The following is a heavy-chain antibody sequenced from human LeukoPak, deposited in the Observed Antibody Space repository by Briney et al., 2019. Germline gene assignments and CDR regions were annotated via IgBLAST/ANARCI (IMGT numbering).Heavy chain of an antibody. Sequence: ASVKVSCKASGYTFTGYYMHWVRQAPGQGLEWMGWINPNSGGTNYAQKFQGRVTMTRDTSISTAYMELSKLRSGDTAVYYCARVLGTGGFLGYWGQGTLVTVSS. J-gene: IGHJ4*02. V-gene: IGHV1-2*02. CDR1: GYTFTGYY. CDR2: INPNSGGT. D-gene: IGHD7-27*01. CDR3: ARVLGTGGFLGY.